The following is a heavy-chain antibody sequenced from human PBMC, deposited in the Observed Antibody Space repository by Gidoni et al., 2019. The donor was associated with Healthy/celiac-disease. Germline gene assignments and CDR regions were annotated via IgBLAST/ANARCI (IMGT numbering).Heavy chain of an antibody. CDR3: ARAWELLSYFDY. CDR1: GFTFSSYS. J-gene: IGHJ4*02. V-gene: IGHV3-21*01. Sequence: EVQLVESGGGLVKPGGSLRLSCAASGFTFSSYSMNWVRQAPGKGLEWVSSISSSSSYIYYADSVKGRFTISRDNAKNSLYLQMNSLRAEDTAVYYCARAWELLSYFDYWGQGTLVTVSS. D-gene: IGHD1-26*01. CDR2: ISSSSSYI.